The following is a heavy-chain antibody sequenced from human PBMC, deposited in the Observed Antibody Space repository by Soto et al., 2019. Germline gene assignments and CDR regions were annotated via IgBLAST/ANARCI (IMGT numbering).Heavy chain of an antibody. CDR1: GFTFSSYA. D-gene: IGHD6-13*01. Sequence: QVQLVESGGGVVQPGRSLRLSCAASGFTFSSYAMHCVRQAPGKGLEWVAVISYDGSNKYYADSVKGRFTISRDNSKNTLYLQMNSLRAEDTAVYYCAREDSSSNYYFDYWGQGTLVTVSS. CDR3: AREDSSSNYYFDY. CDR2: ISYDGSNK. J-gene: IGHJ4*02. V-gene: IGHV3-30-3*01.